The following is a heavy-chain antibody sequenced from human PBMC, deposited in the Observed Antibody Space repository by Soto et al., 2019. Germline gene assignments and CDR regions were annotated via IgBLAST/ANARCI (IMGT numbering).Heavy chain of an antibody. CDR3: ARGIRSRITIFGVAHVNAFDI. D-gene: IGHD3-3*01. CDR2: INAGNGNT. Sequence: ASVKVSCKASGYTFTSCAMHWVRQAPGQRLEWMGWINAGNGNTKYSQKFQGRVTITRDTSASTAYMELSSLRSEDTAVYYCARGIRSRITIFGVAHVNAFDIWGQGTMVTVSS. V-gene: IGHV1-3*01. CDR1: GYTFTSCA. J-gene: IGHJ3*02.